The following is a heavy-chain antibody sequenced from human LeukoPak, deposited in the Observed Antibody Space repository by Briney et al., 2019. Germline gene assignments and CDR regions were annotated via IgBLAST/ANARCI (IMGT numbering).Heavy chain of an antibody. V-gene: IGHV3-23*01. CDR1: GFTVSSIH. CDR2: ISGSGGST. J-gene: IGHJ2*01. Sequence: GGSLRLSCAASGFTVSSIHMVWVRQAPGKGLEWVSVISGSGGSTYYADSVKGRFTISRDNSKNTLYLQMNSLRAEDTAVYYCAKDGGTGYWYFDLWGRGTLVTVSS. CDR3: AKDGGTGYWYFDL. D-gene: IGHD3-16*01.